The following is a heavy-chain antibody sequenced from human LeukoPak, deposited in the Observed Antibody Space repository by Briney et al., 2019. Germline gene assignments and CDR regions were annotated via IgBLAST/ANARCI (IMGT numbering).Heavy chain of an antibody. CDR3: AKDRQWFGESYYYYYMDV. V-gene: IGHV3-53*05. D-gene: IGHD3-10*01. CDR1: GFTVSSNC. J-gene: IGHJ6*03. Sequence: GGSLRLSCAASGFTVSSNCMSWVRQAPGKGLEWVSLIYSDGTTYYADSVKGRFTISRDNSKNTLYLQMNSLRAEDTAVYYCAKDRQWFGESYYYYYMDVWGKGTTATISS. CDR2: IYSDGTT.